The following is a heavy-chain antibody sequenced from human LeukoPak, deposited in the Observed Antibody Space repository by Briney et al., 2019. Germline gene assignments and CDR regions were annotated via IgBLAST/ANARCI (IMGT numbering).Heavy chain of an antibody. V-gene: IGHV1-2*02. CDR2: IYPNSGGT. J-gene: IGHJ4*02. CDR3: ARVQGPDYDFWSGSYGQRSYFDY. Sequence: ASVKVSCKASGYTFTGYYMHWVRQAPGQGLEWMGWIYPNSGGTNYAQKFQGRVTMTRDTSISTAYMELSRLRSDDTAVYYCARVQGPDYDFWSGSYGQRSYFDYWGQGTLVTVSS. CDR1: GYTFTGYY. D-gene: IGHD3-3*01.